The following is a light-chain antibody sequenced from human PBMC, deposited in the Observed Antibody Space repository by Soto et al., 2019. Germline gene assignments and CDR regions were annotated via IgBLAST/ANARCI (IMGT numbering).Light chain of an antibody. CDR2: GAS. CDR3: QQYNNWPPA. CDR1: PSVSSN. V-gene: IGKV3-15*01. Sequence: EIVMTQSPATLSVSPGERATLSCRASPSVSSNLAWYQQKPGQAPRLLIYGASTRATGIPARFSGSGSGTEFTLNISSLQSEDFAVYYCQQYNNWPPAFGQGTKLEIK. J-gene: IGKJ2*01.